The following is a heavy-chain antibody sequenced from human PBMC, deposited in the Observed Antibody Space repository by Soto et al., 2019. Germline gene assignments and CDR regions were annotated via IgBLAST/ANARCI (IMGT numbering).Heavy chain of an antibody. J-gene: IGHJ5*02. CDR1: GYTFTGYY. CDR2: INPNSGGT. V-gene: IGHV1-2*02. CDR3: ARGSRSSGWSGNWFDP. D-gene: IGHD6-19*01. Sequence: ASVKVSCKASGYTFTGYYMHWVRQAPGQGLEWMGWINPNSGGTNYAQKFQGTVTMTRDTSISTAYMELSRLRSDDTAVYYCARGSRSSGWSGNWFDPWGQGTLVTVSS.